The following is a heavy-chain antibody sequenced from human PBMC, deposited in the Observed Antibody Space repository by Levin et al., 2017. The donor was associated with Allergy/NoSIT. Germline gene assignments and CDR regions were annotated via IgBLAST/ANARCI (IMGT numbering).Heavy chain of an antibody. Sequence: SSQTLSLTCTVSGGSISTYYWSWIRPPPGKGLEWIGYIYYSGTTNYNPSLKSRVTISVDTSKKQFSLKLGSVTAADTAVYDCASYDSGRVDIWGQGTMVTVSS. J-gene: IGHJ3*02. CDR1: GGSISTYY. V-gene: IGHV4-59*08. CDR3: ASYDSGRVDI. D-gene: IGHD3-3*01. CDR2: IYYSGTT.